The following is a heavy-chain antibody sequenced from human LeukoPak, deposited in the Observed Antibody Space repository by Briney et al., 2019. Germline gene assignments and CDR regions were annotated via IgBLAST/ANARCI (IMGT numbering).Heavy chain of an antibody. CDR1: GGSISSGDYY. CDR2: IYYSGST. CDR3: AGGTMVRGEPDY. V-gene: IGHV4-30-4*08. D-gene: IGHD3-10*01. Sequence: PSQTLSLTCTVSGGSISSGDYYWGWIRQPPGKGLEWIGYIYYSGSTYYNPSLKSRITISLHTSKNQFSLKLSSVTAADTAVYYCAGGTMVRGEPDYWGQGTLVTVSS. J-gene: IGHJ4*02.